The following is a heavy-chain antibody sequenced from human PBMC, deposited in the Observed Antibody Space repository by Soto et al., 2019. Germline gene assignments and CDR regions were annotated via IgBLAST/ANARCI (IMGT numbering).Heavy chain of an antibody. D-gene: IGHD6-13*01. CDR3: ARHQGIAAFDI. Sequence: QLQLQESGPGLVKPSETLSLTCTVSGGSITRSSFYWGWIRQPPGKGLEWIGSIYYTGSTYYNPSLKSRVTISVDTSKKQFSLRMNSVTAADTAVYYCARHQGIAAFDIWVQGTMVTVSS. CDR2: IYYTGST. V-gene: IGHV4-39*01. CDR1: GGSITRSSFY. J-gene: IGHJ3*02.